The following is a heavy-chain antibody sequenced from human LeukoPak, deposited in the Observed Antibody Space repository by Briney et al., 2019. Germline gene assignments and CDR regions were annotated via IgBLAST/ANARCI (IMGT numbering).Heavy chain of an antibody. D-gene: IGHD3-10*01. CDR3: ARGITMVRY. V-gene: IGHV3-48*03. CDR2: ISSSGSTT. Sequence: PGGSLRLSCAASGFTFSSYEMNWVRQAPGKGLEWVSYISSSGSTTYYADSVKGRFTISRDNAKNSLYLQMNSLRAEDTAVYYCARGITMVRYWGQGTLVTVSS. J-gene: IGHJ4*02. CDR1: GFTFSSYE.